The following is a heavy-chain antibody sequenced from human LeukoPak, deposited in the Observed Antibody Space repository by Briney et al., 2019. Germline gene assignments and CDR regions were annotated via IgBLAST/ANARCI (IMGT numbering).Heavy chain of an antibody. J-gene: IGHJ4*02. CDR3: ARHSSHHYGDYGDY. D-gene: IGHD4-17*01. Sequence: ASVKVSCKASGYTFTSYGISWVRQAPGQGLEWMGWISAYNGNTNYAQKLQGRVTMTTDTSTRTAYMELRSLRSDATAVYYCARHSSHHYGDYGDYWGQGTLVTVYS. CDR2: ISAYNGNT. V-gene: IGHV1-18*01. CDR1: GYTFTSYG.